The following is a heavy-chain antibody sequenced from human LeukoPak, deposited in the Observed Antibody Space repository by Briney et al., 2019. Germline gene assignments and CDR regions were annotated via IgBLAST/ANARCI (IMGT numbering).Heavy chain of an antibody. D-gene: IGHD5-24*01. CDR1: GGSISSGGYY. CDR2: IYYSGST. J-gene: IGHJ5*02. CDR3: ARDQCRDGFKCGWFDP. Sequence: PSQTLSLTCTVSGGSISSGGYYWSWIRQHPGKGLEWIGYIYYSGSTYYNPSLKSRVTISVDTSKNQFSLKLSSVTAADTAVYYCARDQCRDGFKCGWFDPWGQGTLVTVSS. V-gene: IGHV4-31*03.